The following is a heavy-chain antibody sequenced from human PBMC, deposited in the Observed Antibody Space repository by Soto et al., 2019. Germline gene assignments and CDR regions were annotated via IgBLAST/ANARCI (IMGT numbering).Heavy chain of an antibody. CDR1: GYTFTSYA. CDR2: INAGNGNT. V-gene: IGHV1-3*01. CDR3: ARELSDSGSYYVGYCYYGMDV. J-gene: IGHJ6*02. D-gene: IGHD1-26*01. Sequence: ASVKVSCKASGYTFTSYAMHWVRQAPGQRLEWMGWINAGNGNTKYSQKFQGRVTITRDTSASTAYMELSSLRSEDTAVYYCARELSDSGSYYVGYCYYGMDVWGQGTTVTVSS.